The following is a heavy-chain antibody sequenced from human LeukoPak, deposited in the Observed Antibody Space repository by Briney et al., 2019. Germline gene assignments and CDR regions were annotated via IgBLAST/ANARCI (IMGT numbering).Heavy chain of an antibody. D-gene: IGHD3-16*02. CDR2: ISYDGSNK. Sequence: QSGGSLRLSCAASGFTFSSYAMHWVRQAPGKGLEWVAVISYDGSNKYYADSVKGRFTISRDNSKNTLYLQMNSLRAEDTAVYYCAKVPGRLGELSPFDYWGQGTLVTVSS. CDR1: GFTFSSYA. V-gene: IGHV3-30-3*01. CDR3: AKVPGRLGELSPFDY. J-gene: IGHJ4*02.